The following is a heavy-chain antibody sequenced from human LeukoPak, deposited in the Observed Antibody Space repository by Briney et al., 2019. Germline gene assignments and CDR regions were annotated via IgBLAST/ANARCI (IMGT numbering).Heavy chain of an antibody. V-gene: IGHV4-30-4*01. CDR1: GGSISSGDYY. J-gene: IGHJ6*02. CDR2: IYDIGIT. Sequence: SETLSLTCTVSGGSISSGDYYWSWIRQRPGKGLECIGYIYDIGITYYNPSLKSRLSISLDTSKNQFSLKVTSVTAADTAVYYCARVRPDYYYGVDVWGQGTTVTVSS. CDR3: ARVRPDYYYGVDV.